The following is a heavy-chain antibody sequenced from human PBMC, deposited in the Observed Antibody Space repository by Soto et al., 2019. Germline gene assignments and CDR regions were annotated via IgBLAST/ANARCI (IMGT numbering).Heavy chain of an antibody. D-gene: IGHD1-26*01. V-gene: IGHV5-10-1*01. CDR2: IDPTDSYT. J-gene: IGHJ4*02. CDR3: EDTIPKSGSYLLYCLES. Sequence: PGGSLKIFFKKSGYSFTSKLVILVPQVPGKGLDWMGRIDPTDSYTKYSPSFQGHVTISVDKSSSTAYVQWSSMKASETAMYYCEDTIPKSGSYLLYCLESWGQGTLVKVSS. CDR1: GYSFTSKL.